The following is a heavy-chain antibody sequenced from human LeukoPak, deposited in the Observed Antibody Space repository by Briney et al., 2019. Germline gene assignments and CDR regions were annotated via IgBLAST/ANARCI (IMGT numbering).Heavy chain of an antibody. V-gene: IGHV1-2*02. J-gene: IGHJ4*02. CDR2: INPNSGGT. CDR1: GYTFTGYY. Sequence: GASVTVSCKASGYTFTGYYMHWVRQAPGQGLEWMGWINPNSGGTNYAQKFQGRVTMTRDTSISTAYMELSRLRSDDTAVYYCARGAYCGGDCGVDYWGQGTLVTVSS. CDR3: ARGAYCGGDCGVDY. D-gene: IGHD2-21*02.